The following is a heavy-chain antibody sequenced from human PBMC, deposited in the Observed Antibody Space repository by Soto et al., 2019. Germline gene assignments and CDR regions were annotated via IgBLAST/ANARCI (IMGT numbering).Heavy chain of an antibody. D-gene: IGHD6-13*01. CDR1: GFTFSSYA. Sequence: EVQLLESGGGLVQPGGSLRLSCAASGFTFSSYAMSWVRQAPGKGLEWVSAISGSGGSAYYADSVKGRFTISRDNSKNALYLHMNRLRAEDMVVYYCAKGGRRGIAAVDSAEYFQHWGQGSLVTVS. V-gene: IGHV3-23*01. J-gene: IGHJ1*01. CDR3: AKGGRRGIAAVDSAEYFQH. CDR2: ISGSGGSA.